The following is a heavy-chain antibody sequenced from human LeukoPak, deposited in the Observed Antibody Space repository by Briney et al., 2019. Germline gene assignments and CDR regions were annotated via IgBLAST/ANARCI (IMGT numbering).Heavy chain of an antibody. CDR3: AKVPELNYYDSSGYYHPAPFDI. V-gene: IGHV3-23*01. Sequence: GGSLRLSCAASGFTFNYYAMSWVRLAPGKGPEWVSSISGSGSSTYYADSVKGRFTISRDNSKNTLYLQMNSLRAEDTAVYYCAKVPELNYYDSSGYYHPAPFDIWGQGTMVTVSS. J-gene: IGHJ3*02. CDR1: GFTFNYYA. D-gene: IGHD3-22*01. CDR2: ISGSGSST.